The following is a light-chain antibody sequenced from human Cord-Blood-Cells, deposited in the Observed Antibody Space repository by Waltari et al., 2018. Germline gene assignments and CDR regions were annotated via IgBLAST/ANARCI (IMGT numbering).Light chain of an antibody. CDR1: QSVSSSY. CDR3: QQYGSSPALT. CDR2: GAS. Sequence: ELVLTQSPGTLSLSPGERATLSARASQSVSSSYLAWYQQKPGQAPRLLIYGASSRATGIPDRFSGSGSGTDFTLTISRLEPEDFAVYYCQQYGSSPALTFGGGTKVEIK. V-gene: IGKV3-20*01. J-gene: IGKJ4*01.